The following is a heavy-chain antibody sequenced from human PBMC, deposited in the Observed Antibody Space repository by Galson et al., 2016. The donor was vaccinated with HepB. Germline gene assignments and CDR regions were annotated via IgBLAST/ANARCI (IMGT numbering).Heavy chain of an antibody. CDR3: ARRAYCGVDCYFPRRGDAFDI. CDR1: GYSFTYYW. J-gene: IGHJ3*02. Sequence: QSGAEVKEPGESLRISCKGSGYSFTYYWISWVRQMPGKGLQWMGRIDPSDFYTNYSPSFQGLVTISVDKSINTAYLQWSSLEASDTAMYYCARRAYCGVDCYFPRRGDAFDIWGQGTMVTVSS. CDR2: IDPSDFYT. D-gene: IGHD2-21*02. V-gene: IGHV5-10-1*01.